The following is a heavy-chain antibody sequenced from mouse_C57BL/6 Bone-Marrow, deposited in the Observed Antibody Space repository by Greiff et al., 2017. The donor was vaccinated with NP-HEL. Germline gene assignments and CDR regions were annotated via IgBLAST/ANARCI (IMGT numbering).Heavy chain of an antibody. CDR3: ARRSTIITTAY. CDR1: EYEFPSHD. Sequence: EVNVVESGGGLVQPGESLKLSCESNEYEFPSHDMSWVRKTPEKRLELVAAINSDGGSTYYPDTMERRIIISRDNTKTTLYLPMSSLRSEDTSLYYCARRSTIITTAYWGQGTLVTVSA. V-gene: IGHV5-2*03. J-gene: IGHJ3*01. D-gene: IGHD2-4*01. CDR2: INSDGGST.